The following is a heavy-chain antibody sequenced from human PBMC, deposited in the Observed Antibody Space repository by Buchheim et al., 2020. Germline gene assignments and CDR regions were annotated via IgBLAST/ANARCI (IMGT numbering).Heavy chain of an antibody. CDR3: ARHGMDV. CDR1: GFTFSSHA. Sequence: QVQLVETGGGVVQPGRSLRLSCAASGFTFSSHAMHWVRQAPGKGLEWVAFIWYDGSNRHYADSVKGGFTVSRDNSKNTLYLQMNSLRAEDTAVYYCARHGMDVWGQGTT. J-gene: IGHJ6*02. CDR2: IWYDGSNR. V-gene: IGHV3-33*01.